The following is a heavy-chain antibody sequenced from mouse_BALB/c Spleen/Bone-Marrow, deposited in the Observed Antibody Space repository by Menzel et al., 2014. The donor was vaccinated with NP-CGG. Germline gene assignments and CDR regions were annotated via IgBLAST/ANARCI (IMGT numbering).Heavy chain of an antibody. J-gene: IGHJ4*01. CDR2: IHYSGTT. CDR1: GYSITSGYT. CDR3: AITTVVNAMDY. Sequence: EVKLVESGPDLVKPSQSLSLACTVTGYSITSGYTWHWIRQFPGYTLEWMGYIHYSGTTNYNPSLKSRISITRDTSKNQFFLQLNSVTTEDTATYYCAITTVVNAMDYWGQGTSVTVSS. V-gene: IGHV3-1*02. D-gene: IGHD1-1*01.